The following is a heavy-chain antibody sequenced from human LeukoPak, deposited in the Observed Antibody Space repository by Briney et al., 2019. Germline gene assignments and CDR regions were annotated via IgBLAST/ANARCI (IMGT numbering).Heavy chain of an antibody. CDR3: ARDEVGATDY. CDR1: GFTFSSYA. J-gene: IGHJ4*02. Sequence: PGRSLRLSCAASGFTFSSYAMHWVRQAPGKGLEWLAVISYDGSNKYYADSVKGRFTISRDNSKNTLYLQMNSLRAEDTAVYYCARDEVGATDYWGQGTLVTVSS. CDR2: ISYDGSNK. V-gene: IGHV3-30*04. D-gene: IGHD1-26*01.